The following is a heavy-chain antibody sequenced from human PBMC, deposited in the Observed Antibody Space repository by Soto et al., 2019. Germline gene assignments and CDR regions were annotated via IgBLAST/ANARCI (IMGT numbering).Heavy chain of an antibody. CDR2: IYYSGST. CDR3: ARVKYSSGWYPFDY. CDR1: GGSISSYY. Sequence: SETLSLTCTVSGGSISSYYWSWIRQPPGKGLEWIGYIYYSGSTNYNPSLKSRVTISVDTSKNQFSLKLSSVTAADTAVYYCARVKYSSGWYPFDYWGQGTLVTLSS. J-gene: IGHJ4*02. V-gene: IGHV4-59*01. D-gene: IGHD6-19*01.